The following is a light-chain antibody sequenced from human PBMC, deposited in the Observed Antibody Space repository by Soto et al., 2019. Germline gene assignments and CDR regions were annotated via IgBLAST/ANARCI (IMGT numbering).Light chain of an antibody. J-gene: IGLJ2*01. Sequence: QSALTQPASVSGSPGQSITISCTGTSSDVGGYNYVSWYQQHPGKAPKLMIYDVSNRPSGVSNRFSGAKSGNTASLTISGLQAEDEDEYYCSSYTSSSTLVVFGGRTKLTV. V-gene: IGLV2-14*01. CDR2: DVS. CDR3: SSYTSSSTLVV. CDR1: SSDVGGYNY.